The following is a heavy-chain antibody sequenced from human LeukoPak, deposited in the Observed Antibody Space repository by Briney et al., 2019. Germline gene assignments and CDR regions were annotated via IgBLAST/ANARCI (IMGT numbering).Heavy chain of an antibody. CDR3: ARGVYIAAAQYGY. CDR1: GGSISSYY. V-gene: IGHV4-59*01. CDR2: IYYSGTT. Sequence: SETLSLTCTVSGGSISSYYWSWIRQPPGKGLEWIGYIYYSGTTNYNPSLKSRVTISEDTSKNQFSLKLSSVTAADTAVYYCARGVYIAAAQYGYWGQGTLVTVSS. D-gene: IGHD6-13*01. J-gene: IGHJ4*02.